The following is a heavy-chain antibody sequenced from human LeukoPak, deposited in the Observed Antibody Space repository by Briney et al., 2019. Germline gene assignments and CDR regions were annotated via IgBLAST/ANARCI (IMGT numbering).Heavy chain of an antibody. Sequence: GGSLRLSCAASGFTFGDYYMSWIRQAPGKGLEWISYISSNSNYRYYTDSVKGRFTISRDNAKNSLYLQMNSLRAEDMAVYYCARGEAVAGTRVDYWGQGTLVTVSS. J-gene: IGHJ4*02. CDR2: ISSNSNYR. CDR3: ARGEAVAGTRVDY. V-gene: IGHV3-11*06. D-gene: IGHD6-19*01. CDR1: GFTFGDYY.